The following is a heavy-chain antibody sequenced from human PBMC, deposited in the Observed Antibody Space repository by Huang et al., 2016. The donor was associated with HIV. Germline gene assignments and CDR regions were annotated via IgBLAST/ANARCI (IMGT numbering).Heavy chain of an antibody. Sequence: QVHLQQWGAGLLKPSETLTLTCAVSGASFTGNYWTWIRQTPGKGREWIGEINDSGATIYNPSLVSRVTISIDRSKKEFSLRLSSMTAADTAVYYCARQWVLLDYLMGMDVWGQGTTVIVSS. D-gene: IGHD3-3*01. J-gene: IGHJ6*02. CDR3: ARQWVLLDYLMGMDV. V-gene: IGHV4-34*01. CDR1: GASFTGNY. CDR2: INDSGAT.